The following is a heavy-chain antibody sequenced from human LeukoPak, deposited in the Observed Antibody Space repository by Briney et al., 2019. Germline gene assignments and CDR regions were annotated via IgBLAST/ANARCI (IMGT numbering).Heavy chain of an antibody. CDR2: INPNSGGT. J-gene: IGHJ6*02. CDR3: ARGPDRRASYYYYGMDV. V-gene: IGHV1-2*02. Sequence: VASVKVSCKASGYTFTGYYMHWVRQAPGQGLEWMGWINPNSGGTNYAQKLQGRVTMTTDTSTSTAYMELRSLRSDDTAVYYCARGPDRRASYYYYGMDVWGQGTTVTVSS. CDR1: GYTFTGYY.